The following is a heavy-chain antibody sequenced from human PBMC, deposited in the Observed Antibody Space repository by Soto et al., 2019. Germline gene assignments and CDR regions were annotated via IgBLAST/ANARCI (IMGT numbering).Heavy chain of an antibody. Sequence: GASVKVSCKASGFTFTSSAMQWVRQARGQRLEWIGWIVVGSGNTNYAQKFQERVTITRDMSTSTAYKELSSLRSEVTAVYYCAAEGTGSPGFDYWGQGTLVTVSS. D-gene: IGHD1-1*01. CDR2: IVVGSGNT. J-gene: IGHJ4*02. CDR1: GFTFTSSA. CDR3: AAEGTGSPGFDY. V-gene: IGHV1-58*02.